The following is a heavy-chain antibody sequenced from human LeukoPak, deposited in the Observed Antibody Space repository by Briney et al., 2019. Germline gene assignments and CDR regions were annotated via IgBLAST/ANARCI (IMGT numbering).Heavy chain of an antibody. CDR3: ARDTPDIVVVPAARRGYYYYYYMDV. D-gene: IGHD2-2*01. Sequence: ASVKVSCKASGYTSTSYDINWVRQATGQGLEWMGWMNPNSGNTGYAQKFQGRVTMTRNTSISTAYMELSSLRSEDTAVYYCARDTPDIVVVPAARRGYYYYYYMDVWGKGTTVTVSS. J-gene: IGHJ6*03. CDR2: MNPNSGNT. CDR1: GYTSTSYD. V-gene: IGHV1-8*01.